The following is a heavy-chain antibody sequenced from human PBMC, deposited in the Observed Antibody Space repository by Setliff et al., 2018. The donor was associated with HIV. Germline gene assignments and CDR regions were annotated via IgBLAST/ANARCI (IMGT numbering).Heavy chain of an antibody. CDR3: ARDQAAAGSYDY. J-gene: IGHJ4*02. Sequence: SETLSLTCAVSAGSISSYYWSWIRQPPGKGLEWIGRIYTSGSTNYNPSLKSRVTMSVDTSKNQFSLKLSSVTAADTAVYYCARDQAAAGSYDYWGQGTLVTAPQ. CDR1: AGSISSYY. D-gene: IGHD6-13*01. V-gene: IGHV4-4*07. CDR2: IYTSGST.